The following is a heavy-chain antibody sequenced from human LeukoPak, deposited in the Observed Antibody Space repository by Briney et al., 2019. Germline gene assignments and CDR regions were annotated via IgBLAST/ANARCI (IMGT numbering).Heavy chain of an antibody. CDR3: ARDQYYYDSSGSPTFDY. CDR1: GYTFTGFD. Sequence: VASVKVSCKASGYTFTGFDMNWVRQATGQGLEWMGWISAYNGNTNYAQKLQGRVTMTTDTSTSTAYMELRSLRSDDTAVYYCARDQYYYDSSGSPTFDYWGQGTLVTVSS. J-gene: IGHJ4*02. CDR2: ISAYNGNT. V-gene: IGHV1-18*01. D-gene: IGHD3-22*01.